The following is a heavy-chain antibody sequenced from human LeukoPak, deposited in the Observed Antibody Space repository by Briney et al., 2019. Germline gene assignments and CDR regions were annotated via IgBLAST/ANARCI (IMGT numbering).Heavy chain of an antibody. CDR3: ARGGAADY. Sequence: GGSLRLSCSASGFTFSNYPMHWVRQAPGKGLEYVSAINTNGDNTYYADSVKGRFTISRDNSKNTLYLQMSSLRAEDTAAYYCARGGAADYWGQGTLVTVSS. V-gene: IGHV3-64D*09. J-gene: IGHJ4*02. D-gene: IGHD1-26*01. CDR1: GFTFSNYP. CDR2: INTNGDNT.